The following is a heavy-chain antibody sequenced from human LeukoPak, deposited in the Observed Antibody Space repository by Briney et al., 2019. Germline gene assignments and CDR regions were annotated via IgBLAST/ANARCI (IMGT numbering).Heavy chain of an antibody. CDR3: ARPEYGDYINYYYYGMDV. J-gene: IGHJ6*02. CDR2: ISSSGSTI. V-gene: IGHV3-11*01. Sequence: GGSLRLSCAASGFTFGDYYMSWIRQAPGKGLEWVSYISSSGSTIYYADSVKGRFTISRDNAKNSLYLQMNSLRAEDTAVYYCARPEYGDYINYYYYGMDVWGQGTTVTVSS. CDR1: GFTFGDYY. D-gene: IGHD4-17*01.